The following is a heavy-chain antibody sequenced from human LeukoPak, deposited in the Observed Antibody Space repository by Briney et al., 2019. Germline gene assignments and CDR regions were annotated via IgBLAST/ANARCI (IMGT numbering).Heavy chain of an antibody. CDR3: ARQLGLIVGDAFDI. D-gene: IGHD3-22*01. CDR1: GFTFSSYG. J-gene: IGHJ3*02. Sequence: GGSLRLSCAASGFTFSSYGMTWVRQAPGKGLEWVSYISSSSSTIYYADSVKGRFTISRDNAKNSLYLQMNSLRAEDTAVYYCARQLGLIVGDAFDIWGQGTMVTVSS. V-gene: IGHV3-48*01. CDR2: ISSSSSTI.